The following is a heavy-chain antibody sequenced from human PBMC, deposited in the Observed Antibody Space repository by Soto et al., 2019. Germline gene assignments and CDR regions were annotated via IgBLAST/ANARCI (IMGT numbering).Heavy chain of an antibody. V-gene: IGHV4-34*01. CDR1: GGSFSCYY. Sequence: SETLSLTCAVYGGSFSCYYWSWIRQPPGKGLEWIGEINHSGSTNYNPSLKSRVTISVDTSKNQFSLKLSSVTAADTAVYYCARRRGYSSGPTPSNWFDPWGQGTLVTVSS. J-gene: IGHJ5*02. CDR2: INHSGST. D-gene: IGHD6-19*01. CDR3: ARRRGYSSGPTPSNWFDP.